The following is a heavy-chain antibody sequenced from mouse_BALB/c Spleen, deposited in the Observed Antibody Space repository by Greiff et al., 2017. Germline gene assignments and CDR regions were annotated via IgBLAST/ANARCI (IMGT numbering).Heavy chain of an antibody. D-gene: IGHD2-1*01. J-gene: IGHJ4*01. CDR3: ANGNSKDY. CDR2: ISYDGSN. V-gene: IGHV3-6*02. CDR1: GYSITSGYY. Sequence: ESGPGLVKPSQSLSLTCSVTGYSITSGYYWNWIRQFPGNKLEWMGYISYDGSNNYNPSLKNRISITRDTSKNQFFLKLNSVTTEDTATYYCANGNSKDYWGQGTSVTVSS.